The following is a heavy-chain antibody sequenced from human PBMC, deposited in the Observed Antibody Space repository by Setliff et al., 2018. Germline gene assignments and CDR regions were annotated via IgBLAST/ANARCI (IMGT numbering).Heavy chain of an antibody. CDR3: VREGVDTRSSTDYRYYMDV. CDR2: TIPMFGST. D-gene: IGHD5-18*01. Sequence: SVKVSCKASGDTFRSYGISWVRQAPGQGLEWMGGTIPMFGSTTYAQKFQGRVTIITDESTTTAYMELSSLGSEDTAVYYCVREGVDTRSSTDYRYYMDVWGKGTTVTRLL. V-gene: IGHV1-69*05. CDR1: GDTFRSYG. J-gene: IGHJ6*03.